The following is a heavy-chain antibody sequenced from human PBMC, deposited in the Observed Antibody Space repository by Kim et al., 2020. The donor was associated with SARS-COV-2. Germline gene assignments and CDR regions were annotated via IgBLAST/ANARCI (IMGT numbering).Heavy chain of an antibody. V-gene: IGHV4-31*03. CDR1: GGSISSGGYY. CDR3: ARVGTVTTVDY. CDR2: IYYSGST. J-gene: IGHJ4*02. Sequence: SETLSLTCTVSGGSISSGGYYWSWIRQHPGKGLEWIGYIYYSGSTYYNPSLKSRVTISVDTSKNQFSLKLSSVTAADTAVYYCARVGTVTTVDYWGQGTLVTVSS. D-gene: IGHD4-17*01.